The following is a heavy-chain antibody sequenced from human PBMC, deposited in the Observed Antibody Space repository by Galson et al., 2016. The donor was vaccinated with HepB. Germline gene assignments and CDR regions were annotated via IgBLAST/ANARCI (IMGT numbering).Heavy chain of an antibody. V-gene: IGHV3-21*01. D-gene: IGHD5-18*01. CDR2: ISSSSIFL. Sequence: SLRLSCAASGFTLSSYNMNWVRQAPGKGLEWVSSISSSSIFLHYADSVKGRFAISRDNAKNSLSLQMNSLRAEDTAVYYCSRGPETAMVTHYYYGMDVWGQGTTVTASS. CDR3: SRGPETAMVTHYYYGMDV. CDR1: GFTLSSYN. J-gene: IGHJ6*02.